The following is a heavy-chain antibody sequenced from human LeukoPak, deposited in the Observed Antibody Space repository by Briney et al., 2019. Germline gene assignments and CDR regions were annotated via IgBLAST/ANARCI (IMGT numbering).Heavy chain of an antibody. V-gene: IGHV3-11*01. D-gene: IGHD3-9*01. CDR1: GFTFSDYN. Sequence: GSLRLSCAASGFTFSDYNMNWVRQAPGKGLEWVSYITNSGSTIHYADSVKGRSTISRDNAKNSLYLQMNSLRAEDTAVYYCARSIGLTGGGVDVWGQGTTVTVSS. J-gene: IGHJ6*02. CDR3: ARSIGLTGGGVDV. CDR2: ITNSGSTI.